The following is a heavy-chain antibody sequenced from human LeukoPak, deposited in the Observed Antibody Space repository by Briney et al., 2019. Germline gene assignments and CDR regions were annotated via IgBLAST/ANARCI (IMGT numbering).Heavy chain of an antibody. J-gene: IGHJ4*02. Sequence: SETLSLTCTVSGGSISSSSYYWGWIRQPPGKGREWIGSIYYSGSTYYNPSLKSRVTISVDTSKNQFSLKLSSVTAADTAVYYCARHFSSSGYYFAGSAYSDYWGQGTLVTVSS. CDR3: ARHFSSSGYYFAGSAYSDY. CDR1: GGSISSSSYY. D-gene: IGHD3-3*01. V-gene: IGHV4-39*01. CDR2: IYYSGST.